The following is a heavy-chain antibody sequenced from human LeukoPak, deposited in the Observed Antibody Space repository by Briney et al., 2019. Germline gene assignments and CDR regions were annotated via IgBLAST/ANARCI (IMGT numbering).Heavy chain of an antibody. V-gene: IGHV3-21*01. CDR1: GFTFNSYS. CDR3: AKERKLLPFDC. J-gene: IGHJ4*02. D-gene: IGHD4-23*01. CDR2: ISSSSSYI. Sequence: GGSLRLSCAASGFTFNSYSMNWVRQVLGKGLEWVPSISSSSSYIYYADSVKGRFTISRDNAKNSLYLQMNSLRAEDTAVYYCAKERKLLPFDCWGQGTLVTVSS.